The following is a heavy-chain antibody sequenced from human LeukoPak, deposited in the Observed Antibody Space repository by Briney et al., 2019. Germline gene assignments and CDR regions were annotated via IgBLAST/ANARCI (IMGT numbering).Heavy chain of an antibody. J-gene: IGHJ4*02. Sequence: GGSLRLSCAASGFTFSSYWMSWVRQAPGKGLEWVANIKQDGSEKYYVDSVKGRFTISRDNAKNSLYLQMNSLRAEDTAVYYCARHWAWYYDFWSGYSGFDYWGQGTLVTVSS. CDR1: GFTFSSYW. CDR2: IKQDGSEK. V-gene: IGHV3-7*01. D-gene: IGHD3-3*01. CDR3: ARHWAWYYDFWSGYSGFDY.